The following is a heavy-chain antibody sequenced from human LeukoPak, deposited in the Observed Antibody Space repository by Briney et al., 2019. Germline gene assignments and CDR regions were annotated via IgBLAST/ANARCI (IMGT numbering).Heavy chain of an antibody. CDR2: INPSGGNT. J-gene: IGHJ4*02. Sequence: ASVKVSCKASGYTFTSYYIHWVRQAPGQGLEWMGIINPSGGNTSYAQTFQGRITMTRDMSTSTVYMEMSSLRSEDKAVYYCEKERPTRRYCSGGSCYSRYFDYWGQGTLVTVSS. D-gene: IGHD2-15*01. V-gene: IGHV1-46*01. CDR3: EKERPTRRYCSGGSCYSRYFDY. CDR1: GYTFTSYY.